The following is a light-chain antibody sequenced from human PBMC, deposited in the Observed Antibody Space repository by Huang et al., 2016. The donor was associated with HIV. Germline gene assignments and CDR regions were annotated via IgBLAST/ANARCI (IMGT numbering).Light chain of an antibody. CDR1: QSVSSN. CDR3: QQYNNWWT. CDR2: GAS. Sequence: EIVMTQSPATLSVSPGERATLSCRASQSVSSNLAWYQQKPGQAPRLLIYGASTRATGSPVRFSGSGSGTEFTLTISSLQSEDFAVYYCQQYNNWWTFGQGTKVEIK. V-gene: IGKV3-15*01. J-gene: IGKJ1*01.